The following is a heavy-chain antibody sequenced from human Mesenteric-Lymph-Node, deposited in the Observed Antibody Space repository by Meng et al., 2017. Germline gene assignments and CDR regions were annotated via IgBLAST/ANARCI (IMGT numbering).Heavy chain of an antibody. V-gene: IGHV1-69*13. CDR2: IIPIFGTA. D-gene: IGHD2-2*01. Sequence: SVHVSCKASGGTFSSYAISWVRQAPGQGLEWMGGIIPIFGTANYSQKFQGRVTITADESTRTAYMELSSLRSEDTAVYYCDRMYCSSTSCHGGWFGPWGQGTLVTVSS. CDR1: GGTFSSYA. J-gene: IGHJ5*02. CDR3: DRMYCSSTSCHGGWFGP.